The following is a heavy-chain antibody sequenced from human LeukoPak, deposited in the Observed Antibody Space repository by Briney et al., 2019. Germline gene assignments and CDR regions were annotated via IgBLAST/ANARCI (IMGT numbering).Heavy chain of an antibody. CDR2: MYSGGGT. D-gene: IGHD4-23*01. V-gene: IGHV3-53*01. CDR1: GFTFNNAW. CDR3: ASFYYNLGYGGFDV. Sequence: GGSLRLSCAASGFTFNNAWMSWVRQAPGRGLECVSLMYSGGGTYYGDSVKGRFTISRDKSKNTLYLQMNSLRGEDTAVYYCASFYYNLGYGGFDVWGQGTMVTVSS. J-gene: IGHJ3*01.